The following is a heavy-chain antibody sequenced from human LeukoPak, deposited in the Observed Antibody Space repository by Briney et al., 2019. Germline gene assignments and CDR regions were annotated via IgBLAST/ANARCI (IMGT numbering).Heavy chain of an antibody. J-gene: IGHJ3*02. CDR3: ARVNPPEVGGSDVFDI. D-gene: IGHD4-23*01. CDR2: ISSASSSI. Sequence: GGSLRLSCAASGFTFNDYYMTWIRQAPGKGLEWIAYISSASSSIYSADSVKGRFAISRDNAKQSLFLQMNSLRVEDTAVYYCARVNPPEVGGSDVFDIWGQGTLVTVS. CDR1: GFTFNDYY. V-gene: IGHV3-11*04.